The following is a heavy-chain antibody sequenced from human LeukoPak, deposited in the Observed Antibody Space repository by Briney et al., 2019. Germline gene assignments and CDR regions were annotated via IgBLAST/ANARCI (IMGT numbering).Heavy chain of an antibody. J-gene: IGHJ3*02. CDR1: GFTFRSCA. CDR2: ISGTSDHI. Sequence: GSLRLSCAASGFTFRSCAMSWVRQAPGKGPEWVSVISGTSDHIHYTDSVKGRFTISRDNSKITVSLQMNSLRAEDTAVYYCAKGEVSAGLYAAFDIWGQGTTVIVSS. CDR3: AKGEVSAGLYAAFDI. V-gene: IGHV3-23*01. D-gene: IGHD2-2*01.